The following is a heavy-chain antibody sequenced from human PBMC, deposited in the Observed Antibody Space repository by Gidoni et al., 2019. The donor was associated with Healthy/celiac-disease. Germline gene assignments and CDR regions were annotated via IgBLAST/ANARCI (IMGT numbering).Heavy chain of an antibody. Sequence: QVQLQESGPGLVKPSQTLSLTCAFSGGSISSGGYSWSGIRQPPGKGLEWIGYFYYSWSTYYNPSLKSRVTISVDTSKNQFSLKLSSVTAADTAVYYCARVAPPEYYDFWSGLFDYWGQGTLVTVSS. J-gene: IGHJ4*02. CDR2: FYYSWST. V-gene: IGHV4-30-4*07. D-gene: IGHD3-3*01. CDR1: GGSISSGGYS. CDR3: ARVAPPEYYDFWSGLFDY.